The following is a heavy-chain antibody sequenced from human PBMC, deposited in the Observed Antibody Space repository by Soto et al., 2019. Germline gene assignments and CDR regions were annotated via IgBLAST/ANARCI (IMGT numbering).Heavy chain of an antibody. CDR2: IYYSGST. CDR1: GGSISSSSYF. D-gene: IGHD2-21*02. J-gene: IGHJ5*02. Sequence: QLQLQESGPGLVKPSETLSLTCSVSGGSISSSSYFWGWIRQPPGKGLEWIGSIYYSGSTYYNPSLKSRVTVSVDTSKNQFSLKLSSVTAAETAVYYCARHPSDFWFDPWGQGTLVTVSS. V-gene: IGHV4-39*01. CDR3: ARHPSDFWFDP.